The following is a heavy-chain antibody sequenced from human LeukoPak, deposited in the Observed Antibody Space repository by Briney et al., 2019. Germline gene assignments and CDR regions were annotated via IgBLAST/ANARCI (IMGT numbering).Heavy chain of an antibody. D-gene: IGHD6-19*01. CDR1: GFTFSSYW. Sequence: PGGSLRLSCAASGFTFSSYWMSWVRQAPGKGLEWVANIKQDGSEKYYVDSVKGRFTISRDNSKNTLYLQMNSLRAEDTAVYYCARGRYSSGWAFDYWGQGTLVTVSS. V-gene: IGHV3-7*01. CDR3: ARGRYSSGWAFDY. CDR2: IKQDGSEK. J-gene: IGHJ4*02.